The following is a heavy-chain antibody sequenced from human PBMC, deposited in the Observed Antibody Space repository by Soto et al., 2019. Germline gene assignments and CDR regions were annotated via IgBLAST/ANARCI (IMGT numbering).Heavy chain of an antibody. CDR1: GGSFSGYY. V-gene: IGHV4-34*01. D-gene: IGHD6-6*01. Sequence: SETLSLTCAVYGGSFSGYYWSWIRQPPGKGLEWIGEINHSGSTNYNPSLKSRVTISVDTSKNQFSLKLSSVTAADTAVYYCATLRGASPSSSSGKHGYYYYGMDVWGQGTTVTVSS. CDR2: INHSGST. CDR3: ATLRGASPSSSSGKHGYYYYGMDV. J-gene: IGHJ6*02.